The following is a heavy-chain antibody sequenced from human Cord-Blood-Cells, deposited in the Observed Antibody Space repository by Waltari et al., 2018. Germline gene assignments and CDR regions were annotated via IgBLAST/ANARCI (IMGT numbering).Heavy chain of an antibody. Sequence: QVQLVESGGGVVQPGRSLRLLCAASGFTFSSYAMHWVRQAPVKGVEWVAVISYDGSNKYYADSVKGRFTISRDNSKNTLYLQMNSLRAEDTAVYYCARDSSNYFDYWGQGTLVTVSS. CDR2: ISYDGSNK. CDR1: GFTFSSYA. V-gene: IGHV3-30-3*01. J-gene: IGHJ4*02. CDR3: ARDSSNYFDY. D-gene: IGHD4-4*01.